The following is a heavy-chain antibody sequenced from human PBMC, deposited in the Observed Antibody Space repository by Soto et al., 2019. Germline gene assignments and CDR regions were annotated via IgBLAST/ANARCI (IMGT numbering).Heavy chain of an antibody. V-gene: IGHV2-5*02. D-gene: IGHD4-17*01. CDR1: GFSLSTSGVG. J-gene: IGHJ6*02. CDR2: IYWDDDK. CDR3: AHRRLTTVTLRGVYGMDV. Sequence: QITLKESGPTLVKPTQTLTLTCTFSGFSLSTSGVGVGWIRQPPGKALEWLALIYWDDDKRYSPSLKSRLTITKDTSKNQVVLTMTNMDPVDTATYYCAHRRLTTVTLRGVYGMDVWGQGTTVTVSS.